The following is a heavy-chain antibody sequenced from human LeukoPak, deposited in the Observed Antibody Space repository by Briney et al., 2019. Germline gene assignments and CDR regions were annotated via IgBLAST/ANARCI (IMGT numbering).Heavy chain of an antibody. V-gene: IGHV4-59*12. CDR1: GGSISLYY. CDR2: IYYSGST. Sequence: PSETLSLTCTVSGGSISLYYWNWIRQPPGKGLEWIGSIYYSGSTYYNPSLKSRVTISVDTSKNQFSLKLSSVTAADTAVYYCARDYNYYDSSGYNLWFDPWGQGTLVTVSS. CDR3: ARDYNYYDSSGYNLWFDP. D-gene: IGHD3-22*01. J-gene: IGHJ5*02.